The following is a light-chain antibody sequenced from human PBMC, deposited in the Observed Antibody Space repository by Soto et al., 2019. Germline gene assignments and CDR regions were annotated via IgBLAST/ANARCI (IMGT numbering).Light chain of an antibody. CDR3: SSYTSSSTLVV. V-gene: IGLV2-14*01. J-gene: IGLJ2*01. Sequence: QSALTQPASVSGSPGQSITISCAGTSNDVGGYPFVSWYQQHPGKAPRLMIYEVSDRPSGVSNRFSGSKSGNTASLTISGHQAEDEADYYCSSYTSSSTLVVFGGGTKLTVL. CDR2: EVS. CDR1: SNDVGGYPF.